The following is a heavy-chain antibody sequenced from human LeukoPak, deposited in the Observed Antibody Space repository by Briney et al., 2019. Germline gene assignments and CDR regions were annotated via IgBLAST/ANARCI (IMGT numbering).Heavy chain of an antibody. V-gene: IGHV5-51*01. CDR2: IYPGDSDT. D-gene: IGHD2-2*01. Sequence: GESLKISCKGSGYSFTSYWIGWVRQMPGNGLEWMGIIYPGDSDTRYSPSFQGQVTISADKSISTAYLQWSSLKASDTAMYYCARSEVGYCSSTSCSLFDYWGQGTLVTVSS. J-gene: IGHJ4*02. CDR3: ARSEVGYCSSTSCSLFDY. CDR1: GYSFTSYW.